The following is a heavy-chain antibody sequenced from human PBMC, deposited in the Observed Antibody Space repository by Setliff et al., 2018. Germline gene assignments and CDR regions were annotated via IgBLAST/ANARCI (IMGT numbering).Heavy chain of an antibody. J-gene: IGHJ3*02. D-gene: IGHD6-19*01. CDR1: GYTFTSYY. Sequence: ASVKVSCKASGYTFTSYYMHWVRQAPGQGLEWMGIINPSGGATSYAHKFQDRVDMTRDTSTSTVYMELSSLKSEDTAVYYCAKAGAIGAWYEDALDMWGQGTTVTVSS. CDR2: INPSGGAT. CDR3: AKAGAIGAWYEDALDM. V-gene: IGHV1-46*01.